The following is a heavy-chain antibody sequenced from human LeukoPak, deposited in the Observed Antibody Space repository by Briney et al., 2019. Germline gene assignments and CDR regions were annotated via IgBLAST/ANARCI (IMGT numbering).Heavy chain of an antibody. Sequence: GGSLRLSCVASGFTFSSYSMNWVRQAPGKGLEWVSSITSSSRYIYYADSVKGRFTISRDNAKKSLYLQMNSLRAEDTAVYHCARQGVGYDEPIDYWGQGTLVTVSS. D-gene: IGHD5-12*01. V-gene: IGHV3-21*01. CDR2: ITSSSRYI. CDR1: GFTFSSYS. J-gene: IGHJ4*02. CDR3: ARQGVGYDEPIDY.